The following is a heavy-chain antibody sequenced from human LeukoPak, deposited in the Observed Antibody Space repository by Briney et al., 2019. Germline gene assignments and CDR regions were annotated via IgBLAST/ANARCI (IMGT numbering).Heavy chain of an antibody. V-gene: IGHV5-51*01. J-gene: IGHJ5*02. CDR1: GYSFTSYW. Sequence: GESLKISCKGSGYSFTSYWIGWVRQMPGKGLEWMGIIYPAESDTRYSPSFQGQVTISADKSISTAYLQWSSLKASDTAMYYCARGGRGAAGNTDYWFDPWGQGTLVTVSS. CDR3: ARGGRGAAGNTDYWFDP. CDR2: IYPAESDT. D-gene: IGHD6-13*01.